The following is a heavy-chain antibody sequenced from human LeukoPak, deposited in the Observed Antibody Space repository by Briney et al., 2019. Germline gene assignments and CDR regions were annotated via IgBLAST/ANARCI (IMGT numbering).Heavy chain of an antibody. J-gene: IGHJ4*02. CDR2: IRDKAYNYAT. CDR1: GLTFSGST. CDR3: SRHEALPGDY. D-gene: IGHD2-21*02. Sequence: GGSLRLSCAASGLTFSGSTMHWVRQASGKGLEWVGHIRDKAYNYATAYAASVRGRFTISRDDSKNTAYLQMNSLKTEDTAVYYCSRHEALPGDYWGQGTLVTVSS. V-gene: IGHV3-73*01.